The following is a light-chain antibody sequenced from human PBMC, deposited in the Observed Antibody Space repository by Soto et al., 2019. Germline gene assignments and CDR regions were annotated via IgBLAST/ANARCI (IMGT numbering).Light chain of an antibody. CDR3: GTWDSSLSAGV. CDR1: SSNIGNNY. CDR2: DNN. Sequence: QSVLTQPPSVSAAPGQKVTISCSGSSSNIGNNYVSWYQQLPGTAPKLLIYDNNKRPSGIPDRFSGSKSGTSATLGITGLQTGHEADDYCGTWDSSLSAGVFGTGTKVTVL. J-gene: IGLJ1*01. V-gene: IGLV1-51*01.